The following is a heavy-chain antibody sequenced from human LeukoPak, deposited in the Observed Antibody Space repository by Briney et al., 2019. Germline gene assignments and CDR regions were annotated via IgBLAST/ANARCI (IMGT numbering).Heavy chain of an antibody. Sequence: SETLSLTCTVSGGSIGRSYYYWGWIRQPPGKGLEWVGSVYYSGKTFYSPSLESRLTISVDTSKNHFSLRLISVTAADTAMYYCARHEHKAVAGDTWGQGSLVTVSS. V-gene: IGHV4-39*01. CDR1: GGSIGRSYYY. D-gene: IGHD6-19*01. CDR3: ARHEHKAVAGDT. CDR2: VYYSGKT. J-gene: IGHJ5*02.